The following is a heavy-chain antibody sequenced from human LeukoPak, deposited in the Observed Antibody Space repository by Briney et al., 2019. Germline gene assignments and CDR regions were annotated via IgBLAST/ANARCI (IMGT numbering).Heavy chain of an antibody. CDR3: AKDPTIAVADY. J-gene: IGHJ4*02. CDR1: GFTFSTYA. CDR2: ISYDGTNK. D-gene: IGHD6-19*01. V-gene: IGHV3-30-3*01. Sequence: GGSLRLSCAASGFTFSTYAIHWVRQAPGKGREWVALISYDGTNKYYADSAKGRFTISRDNSKNTLYLQMNSLRAEDTAVYYCAKDPTIAVADYWGQGTLVTVSS.